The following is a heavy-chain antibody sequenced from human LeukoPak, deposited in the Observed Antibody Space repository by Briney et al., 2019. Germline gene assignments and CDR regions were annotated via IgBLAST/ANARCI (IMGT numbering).Heavy chain of an antibody. D-gene: IGHD2-2*01. CDR2: IYYSGST. CDR3: ARDGGVKFCSSTSCYFHY. CDR1: GGSISSSSYY. J-gene: IGHJ4*02. Sequence: SETLSLTCTVSGGSISSSSYYWGWIRQPPGKGLEWIGSIYYSGSTYYNPSLKSRVTISVDTSKNQFSLKLSSVTAADTAVYYCARDGGVKFCSSTSCYFHYWGQGTLVTVSS. V-gene: IGHV4-39*07.